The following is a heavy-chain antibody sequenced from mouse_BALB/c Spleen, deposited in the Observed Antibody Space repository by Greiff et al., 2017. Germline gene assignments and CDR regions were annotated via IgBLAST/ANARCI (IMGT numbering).Heavy chain of an antibody. D-gene: IGHD3-1*01. V-gene: IGHV3-2*02. CDR2: ISYSGST. Sequence: VQLQQSGPGLVKPSQSLSLTCTVTGYSITSDYAWNWIRQFPGNKLEWMGYISYSGSTSYNPSLKSRISITRDTSKNQFFLQLNSVTTEDTATYYCARWAYDYAMDYWGQGTSVTVSS. J-gene: IGHJ4*01. CDR3: ARWAYDYAMDY. CDR1: GYSITSDYA.